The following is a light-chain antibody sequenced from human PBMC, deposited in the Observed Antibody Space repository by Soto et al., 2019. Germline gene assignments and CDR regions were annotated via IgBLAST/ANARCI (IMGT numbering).Light chain of an antibody. V-gene: IGKV3-15*01. CDR3: QQYNNWPWT. CDR2: GAS. J-gene: IGKJ1*01. CDR1: QSISSY. Sequence: EIVLTQSPATLSLPPGARATLSCRASQSISSYLAWYQQKPGQAPRLLIYGASTRAPGFPARFSGSGSGTDFTLTISSLQSEDFAVYYCQQYNNWPWTFGQGTKVDIK.